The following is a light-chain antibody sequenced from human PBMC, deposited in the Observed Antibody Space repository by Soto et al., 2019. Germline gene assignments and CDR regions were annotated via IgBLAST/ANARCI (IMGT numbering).Light chain of an antibody. CDR2: EVN. V-gene: IGLV2-8*01. Sequence: QSALTQPPSASGSPGQSVTISCTGTSSDVGGYNYVSWYQQYPGKAPKLMIYEVNKRPSGVPDRFSGSKSGNTASLTVSGLQAEDEADYYCSSYAGSSTSYVFGTGTKVTVL. CDR3: SSYAGSSTSYV. J-gene: IGLJ1*01. CDR1: SSDVGGYNY.